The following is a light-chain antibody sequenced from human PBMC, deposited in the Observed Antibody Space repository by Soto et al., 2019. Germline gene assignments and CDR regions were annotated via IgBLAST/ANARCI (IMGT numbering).Light chain of an antibody. CDR1: QSVSSSY. J-gene: IGKJ5*01. Sequence: EIVLTQSPGTLSLSPGERATLSCRASQSVSSSYLAWYKQKPGQAPRLLSYDVSSRATGIPDRFSGSGSGTDFTLTISRLEPEDFAVYYCQQYGTSPITFGQGTRLEIK. CDR3: QQYGTSPIT. V-gene: IGKV3-20*01. CDR2: DVS.